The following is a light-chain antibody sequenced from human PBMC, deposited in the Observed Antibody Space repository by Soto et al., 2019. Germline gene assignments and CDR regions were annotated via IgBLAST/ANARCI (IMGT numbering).Light chain of an antibody. CDR3: QQYSSYWT. Sequence: QMTQSPSTLSAAVGDRVTITFRASQSMSNGWAGYQQRPGKAPKLLIYKASNLESGVPSRFSGSGSGTEFTLIISSLQPDDFATYYCQQYSSYWTFGQGTKAAIK. CDR1: QSMSNG. CDR2: KAS. V-gene: IGKV1-5*03. J-gene: IGKJ1*01.